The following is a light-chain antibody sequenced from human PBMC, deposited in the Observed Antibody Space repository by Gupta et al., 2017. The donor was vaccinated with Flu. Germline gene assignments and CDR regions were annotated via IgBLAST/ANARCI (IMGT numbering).Light chain of an antibody. CDR1: QRVRSSF. V-gene: IGKV3-20*01. J-gene: IGKJ1*01. CDR2: GAS. CDR3: QQYGSSPWT. Sequence: EIVLTQSPGTLSLSPGERATLSCRASQRVRSSFLAWYQQKPGQAPRLLIFGASTRATGIPDRFSGSGSGRDFTLTISRLEPEDFAVYYCQQYGSSPWTFGQGTKVEIK.